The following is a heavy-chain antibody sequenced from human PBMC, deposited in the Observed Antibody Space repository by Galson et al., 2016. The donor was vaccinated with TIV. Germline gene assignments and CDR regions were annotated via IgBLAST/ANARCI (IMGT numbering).Heavy chain of an antibody. J-gene: IGHJ6*02. Sequence: SVKVSCKASGYTFSNYGISWVRQAPGQGLEWVGWISANSGDTNSARKLQGRVTMTTDTSTSTAHMEMRSLRSDDTAVYYFARGRGRITIILVVDYHYGIDVLGQGTTVTVSS. CDR3: ARGRGRITIILVVDYHYGIDV. CDR1: GYTFSNYG. CDR2: ISANSGDT. V-gene: IGHV1-18*04. D-gene: IGHD3-22*01.